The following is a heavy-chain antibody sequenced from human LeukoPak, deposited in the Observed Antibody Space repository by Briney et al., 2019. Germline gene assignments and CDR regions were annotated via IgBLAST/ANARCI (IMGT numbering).Heavy chain of an antibody. Sequence: GGSLRLSCAASGFTFSTYGMHWVRQAPGKGLEWVAVIWYDGSQKYYGDSVKGRFTISRDNSQNTLYLQMNSLRAEDTAVYYCVKHPRYIYGRGDVWGQGTTVTVSS. J-gene: IGHJ6*02. CDR1: GFTFSTYG. CDR3: VKHPRYIYGRGDV. V-gene: IGHV3-33*06. D-gene: IGHD3-10*02. CDR2: IWYDGSQK.